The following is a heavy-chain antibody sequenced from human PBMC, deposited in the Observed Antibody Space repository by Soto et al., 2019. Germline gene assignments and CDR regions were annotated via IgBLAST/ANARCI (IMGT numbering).Heavy chain of an antibody. CDR1: GGSISSSSYY. J-gene: IGHJ4*02. CDR3: ARNGGIAAAGYFDY. CDR2: IYYSGST. D-gene: IGHD6-13*01. V-gene: IGHV4-39*01. Sequence: PSETLSLTCTVSGGSISSSSYYWGWIRQPPGKGLEWIGSIYYSGSTYYNPSLKSRVTISVDTSKDQFSLKLSSVTAADTAVYYCARNGGIAAAGYFDYWGQGTLVTVSS.